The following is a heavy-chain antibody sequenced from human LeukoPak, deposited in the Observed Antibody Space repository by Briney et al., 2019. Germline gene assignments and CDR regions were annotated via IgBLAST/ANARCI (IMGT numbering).Heavy chain of an antibody. Sequence: HPGGSLRLSCAASGFTFSSYSMNWVRQAPGKGLEWISYISSSGSYIFYAASVEGRFTVSRDNARNSLYLQMNSLRAEDAAIYYCAREYNSRATFDYWGQGTLVTVSS. CDR3: AREYNSRATFDY. CDR1: GFTFSSYS. D-gene: IGHD1-20*01. CDR2: ISSSGSYI. V-gene: IGHV3-48*01. J-gene: IGHJ4*02.